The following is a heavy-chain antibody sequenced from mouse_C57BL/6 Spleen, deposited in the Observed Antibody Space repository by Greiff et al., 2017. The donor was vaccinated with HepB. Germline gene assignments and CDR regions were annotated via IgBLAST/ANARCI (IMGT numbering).Heavy chain of an antibody. CDR2: INYDGSST. CDR1: GFTFSDYY. V-gene: IGHV5-16*01. D-gene: IGHD1-1*01. CDR3: ARDRGTTVPDYAMDY. Sequence: EVHLVESEGGLVQPGSSMKLSCTASGFTFSDYYMAWVRQVPEKGLEWVANINYDGSSTYYLDSLKSRFIISRDNAKNILYLQMSSLKSEDTATYYCARDRGTTVPDYAMDYWGQGTSVTVSS. J-gene: IGHJ4*01.